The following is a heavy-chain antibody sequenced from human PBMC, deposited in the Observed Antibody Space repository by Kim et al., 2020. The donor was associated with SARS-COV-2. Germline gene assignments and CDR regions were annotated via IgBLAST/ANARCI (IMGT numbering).Heavy chain of an antibody. CDR2: ISGSGGST. J-gene: IGHJ4*02. D-gene: IGHD3-9*01. CDR3: AKDGITYYDILTGLSTSDY. Sequence: GGSLRLSCAASGFTFSSYAMSWVRQAPGKGLEWVSAISGSGGSTYYADSVKGRFTISRDNSKNTLYLQMNSLRAEDTAVYYCAKDGITYYDILTGLSTSDYCGQGTLVTVSS. CDR1: GFTFSSYA. V-gene: IGHV3-23*01.